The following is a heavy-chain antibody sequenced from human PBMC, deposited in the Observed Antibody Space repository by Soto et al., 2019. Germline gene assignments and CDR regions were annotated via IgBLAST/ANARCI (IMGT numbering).Heavy chain of an antibody. CDR3: ASPKRPL. CDR2: INHSGST. J-gene: IGHJ4*02. CDR1: GGSFSGYY. Sequence: QVQLQQWGAGLLKPSETLSLTCAVYGGSFSGYYWSWIRQPPGKGLEWIGEINHSGSTNYNPSLKSRVTISVDTSKTHFSLKLSSVTAADTVVYYCASPKRPLWGQGTLVPVSS. V-gene: IGHV4-34*01.